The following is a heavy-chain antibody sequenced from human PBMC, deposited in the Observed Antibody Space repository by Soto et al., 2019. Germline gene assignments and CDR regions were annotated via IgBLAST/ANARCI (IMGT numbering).Heavy chain of an antibody. Sequence: EEQLLESGGGLVLPGGSLRLSCAASGFTFSSYAMSWVRQAPGKGLEWVAAISGSGGSTYYADSVKGRFTISRDNSKNTLYLQMNSLRAEDTAVFYCAKDTIGSFDYYYPFDYWGQGTLVTVSS. CDR3: AKDTIGSFDYYYPFDY. V-gene: IGHV3-23*01. D-gene: IGHD3-22*01. CDR2: ISGSGGST. J-gene: IGHJ4*02. CDR1: GFTFSSYA.